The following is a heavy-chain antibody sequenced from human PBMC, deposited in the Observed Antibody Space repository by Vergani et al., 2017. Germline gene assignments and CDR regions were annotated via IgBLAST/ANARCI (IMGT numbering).Heavy chain of an antibody. CDR1: GYSISSCYS. CDR3: ATLLTGGIDY. Sequence: QVQLQESGPGLVKPSETLYLTCGVSGYSISSCYSWGWLRHPPRKVLEWIGSIYHSGTTSYNASLKSRVTISVDTSKNQFSLQVMSVTAADTAVYYCATLLTGGIDYWGQGTLVTVSS. J-gene: IGHJ4*02. V-gene: IGHV4-38-2*01. D-gene: IGHD3-16*01. CDR2: IYHSGTT.